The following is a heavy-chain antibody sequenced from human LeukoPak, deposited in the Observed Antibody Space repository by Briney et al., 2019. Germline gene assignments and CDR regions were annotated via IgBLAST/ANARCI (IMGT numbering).Heavy chain of an antibody. J-gene: IGHJ4*02. V-gene: IGHV3-23*01. CDR2: ISGSGGST. Sequence: GSLRLSCAASGFTFSSYAMSWVRQAPGKGLEWVSAISGSGGSTYYADSVKGRFTISRDNSKNTLYLQMNSLRAEDTAVYYCAKDMVRGVIKRGYFDYWGQGTLVTVSS. CDR1: GFTFSSYA. CDR3: AKDMVRGVIKRGYFDY. D-gene: IGHD3-10*01.